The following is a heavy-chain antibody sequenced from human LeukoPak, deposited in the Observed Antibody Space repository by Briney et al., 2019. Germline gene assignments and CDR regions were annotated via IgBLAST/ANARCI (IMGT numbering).Heavy chain of an antibody. J-gene: IGHJ3*02. CDR1: GFTFSSYW. V-gene: IGHV3-74*01. Sequence: PGGSLRLSCAPSGFTFSSYWMHWVRQGPGRGLVWVSRIKSDGSSTNYADSVKGRFTISRDNAKNTLYLQMNSLRAEDTAVYYCARVGARLGAFDIWGQGTMVTVSS. CDR2: IKSDGSST. CDR3: ARVGARLGAFDI. D-gene: IGHD6-25*01.